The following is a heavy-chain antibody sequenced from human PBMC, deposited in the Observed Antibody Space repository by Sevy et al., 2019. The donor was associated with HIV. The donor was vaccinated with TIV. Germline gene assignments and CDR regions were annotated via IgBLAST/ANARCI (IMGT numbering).Heavy chain of an antibody. J-gene: IGHJ4*02. CDR1: GYTFSDYY. V-gene: IGHV1-46*01. D-gene: IGHD6-6*01. Sequence: ASVKVSCKASGYTFSDYYIHWVRQAPGQGLEWMGVINPSGGSTNYAQKFQGRVTMTRDTSTSTVYMELSSLRSEDTAIYYCARDKYASSSMDYWGQGTLVTVSS. CDR3: ARDKYASSSMDY. CDR2: INPSGGST.